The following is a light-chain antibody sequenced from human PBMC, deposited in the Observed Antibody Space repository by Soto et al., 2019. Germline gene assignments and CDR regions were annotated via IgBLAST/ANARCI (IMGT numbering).Light chain of an antibody. V-gene: IGKV1-8*01. CDR1: QDVGRY. J-gene: IGKJ1*01. CDR3: QHYKNYPWT. CDR2: GAS. Sequence: AIRMTQSPSSLSASAGDRVAIACRASQDVGRYLAWYQQKPAQAPKLLIYGASTLQSGVPSRFSGGGSGTDFTLTISCLQSEDFATYYCQHYKNYPWTFGQGTKVEIK.